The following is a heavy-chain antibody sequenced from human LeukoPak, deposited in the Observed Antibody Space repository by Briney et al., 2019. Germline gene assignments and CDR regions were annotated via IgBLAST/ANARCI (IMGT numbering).Heavy chain of an antibody. CDR3: ARDQYYYDSSGYYRFDY. CDR2: IHTSGST. J-gene: IGHJ4*02. V-gene: IGHV4-4*07. D-gene: IGHD3-22*01. CDR1: GGSISSYY. Sequence: TTSETLSLTCSFSGGSISSYYWSWIRQPAGKGLEWIGRIHTSGSTNYNPSLKSRVTVSVDTSKNQFSLKLSSVTAADTAVYYCARDQYYYDSSGYYRFDYWGQGTLVTVSS.